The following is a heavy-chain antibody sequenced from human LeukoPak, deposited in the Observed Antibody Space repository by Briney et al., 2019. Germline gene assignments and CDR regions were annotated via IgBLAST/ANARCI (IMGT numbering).Heavy chain of an antibody. CDR1: GGSISSSSYL. CDR2: IAYSGTT. V-gene: IGHV4-39*01. J-gene: IGHJ4*02. Sequence: SETLSLTCTVSGGSISSSSYLWVWIRQPPGKGLDWIGTIAYSGTTYYKSSLKSRVTISVDTSKNQFSLRLSSVTAADTAVYYCATYYYTGTYTYFDYWGQGTLVTVSS. CDR3: ATYYYTGTYTYFDY. D-gene: IGHD1-26*01.